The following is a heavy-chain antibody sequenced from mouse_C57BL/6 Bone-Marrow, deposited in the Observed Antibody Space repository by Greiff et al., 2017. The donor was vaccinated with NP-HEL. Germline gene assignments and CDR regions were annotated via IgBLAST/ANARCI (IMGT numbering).Heavy chain of an antibody. D-gene: IGHD2-14*01. CDR1: GYTFTSYG. CDR3: ARGTLAY. J-gene: IGHJ3*01. Sequence: QVQLQQSGAELARPGASVKLSCKASGYTFTSYGISWVKQRTGQGLEWIGEIYPRSGNTYYNEKVKGKATLTADKSSSTAYMELRSLTSEDSAVYFCARGTLAYWGQGTLVTVSA. V-gene: IGHV1-81*01. CDR2: IYPRSGNT.